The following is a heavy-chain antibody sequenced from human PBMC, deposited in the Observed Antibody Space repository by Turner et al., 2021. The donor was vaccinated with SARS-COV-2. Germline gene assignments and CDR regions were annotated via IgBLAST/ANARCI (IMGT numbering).Heavy chain of an antibody. CDR2: IWYDGSNK. CDR1: GFTFSSYG. V-gene: IGHV3-33*01. J-gene: IGHJ6*02. CDR3: ARDLEGAMVTYYYGMDV. Sequence: QVQLVESGGGVVQPGRPLRLPCAASGFTFSSYGMHWVRQAPGKGLEWVAVIWYDGSNKYYADSVKGRFTISRDNSKNTLYLQMNSLRAEDTAVYYCARDLEGAMVTYYYGMDVWGQGTTVTVSS. D-gene: IGHD5-18*01.